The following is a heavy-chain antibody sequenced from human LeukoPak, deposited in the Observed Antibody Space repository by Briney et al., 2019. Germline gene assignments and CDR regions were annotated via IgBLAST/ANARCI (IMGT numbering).Heavy chain of an antibody. CDR2: IYHSGST. CDR1: GYSISSGYY. Sequence: SETLSLTCTVSGYSISSGYYWGWIRQPPGKGLEWIGSIYHSGSTYYNPSLKSRVTISVDTSKNQFSLKLSSVTAADTAVYYCARVWSVVAHEFDYWGQGTLVTVS. J-gene: IGHJ4*02. V-gene: IGHV4-38-2*02. CDR3: ARVWSVVAHEFDY. D-gene: IGHD2-15*01.